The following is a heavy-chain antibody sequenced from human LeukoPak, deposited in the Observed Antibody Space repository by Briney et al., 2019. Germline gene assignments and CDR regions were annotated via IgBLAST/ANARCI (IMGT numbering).Heavy chain of an antibody. CDR1: GGSISSYY. Sequence: SETLSLTCTVSGGSISSYYWSWIRQPPGKGLEWIGYIYYSGSTSYNPSLKSRVTISVDTSKNQFSLKLSSVTAADTAVYYCARGRRNVDIVATILSSSSPYSSSWYFDYWGQGTLVTVSS. V-gene: IGHV4-59*12. J-gene: IGHJ4*02. CDR3: ARGRRNVDIVATILSSSSPYSSSWYFDY. CDR2: IYYSGST. D-gene: IGHD5-12*01.